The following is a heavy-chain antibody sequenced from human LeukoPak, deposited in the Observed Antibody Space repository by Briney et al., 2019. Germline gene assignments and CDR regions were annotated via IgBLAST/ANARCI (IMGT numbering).Heavy chain of an antibody. CDR1: GFTFSDHA. V-gene: IGHV3-30*04. J-gene: IGHJ4*02. D-gene: IGHD2-8*01. CDR3: AAQPCINGICYLDS. CDR2: ISYHARDQ. Sequence: PGGSLRLSCTASGFTFSDHAMHWVRQAPGKGLEWVTVISYHARDQFYAGSVKGRFTVSRDNSRNTLYLQMNSLRAEDSAVYYCAAQPCINGICYLDSWGQGTLVTVSS.